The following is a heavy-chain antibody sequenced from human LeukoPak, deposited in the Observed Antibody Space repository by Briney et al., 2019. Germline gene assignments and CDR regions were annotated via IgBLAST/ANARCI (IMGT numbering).Heavy chain of an antibody. CDR3: ARVPCSSTSCYHYYYYMDV. D-gene: IGHD2-2*01. CDR1: GGSISSYY. V-gene: IGHV4-59*01. Sequence: SETLSLTCTVSGGSISSYYWSWIRQPSGKGLEWIGYIYYSGSTNYNPSLKSRVTISVDTSKNQFSLKLSSVTAADTAVYYCARVPCSSTSCYHYYYYMDVWGRGTTVTVSS. CDR2: IYYSGST. J-gene: IGHJ6*03.